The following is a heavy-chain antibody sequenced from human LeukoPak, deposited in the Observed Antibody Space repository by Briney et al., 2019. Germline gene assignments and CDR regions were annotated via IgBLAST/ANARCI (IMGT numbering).Heavy chain of an antibody. CDR1: GYTFTTYY. Sequence: GASVKVSCKASGYTFTTYYMHWVRQAPGQGLEWMGGIIPIFGTAIYAQKFQGRVTMTEDTSTDTAYMELSSLRSEDAAVYYCATVGVVVPAAMGNYYYYYGMDVWGQGTTVTVSS. CDR3: ATVGVVVPAAMGNYYYYYGMDV. J-gene: IGHJ6*02. CDR2: IIPIFGTA. V-gene: IGHV1-46*01. D-gene: IGHD2-2*01.